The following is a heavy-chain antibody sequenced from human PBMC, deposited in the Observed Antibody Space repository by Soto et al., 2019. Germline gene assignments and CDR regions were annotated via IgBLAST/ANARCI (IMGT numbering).Heavy chain of an antibody. Sequence: ASVKVSCKASGYTFTSYYMHWVRQAPGQGLEWMGIINPSGGSTSYAQKFQGRVTMTRDTSTSTVYMELSSLRSEDTAVYYCAVSWEKYDSPAPFDPWGQGTLVTVPS. CDR2: INPSGGST. V-gene: IGHV1-46*01. D-gene: IGHD3-3*01. CDR1: GYTFTSYY. J-gene: IGHJ5*02. CDR3: AVSWEKYDSPAPFDP.